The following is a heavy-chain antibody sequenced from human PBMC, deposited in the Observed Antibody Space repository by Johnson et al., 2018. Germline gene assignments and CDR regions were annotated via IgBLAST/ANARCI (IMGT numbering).Heavy chain of an antibody. CDR2: ISYDGKKK. V-gene: IGHV3-30*03. CDR3: AGAAGPYYYFYYMDV. J-gene: IGHJ6*03. Sequence: QVQLVQSGGGVVQPGRSLRLSCAPSGFTFSDYVMHWVRQGPGKGLEWLAVISYDGKKKDYADSVKDLFIISRDNSKKTLFLQMSSLRPEDTAVYYCAGAAGPYYYFYYMDVWGKGTTVTVSS. CDR1: GFTFSDYV.